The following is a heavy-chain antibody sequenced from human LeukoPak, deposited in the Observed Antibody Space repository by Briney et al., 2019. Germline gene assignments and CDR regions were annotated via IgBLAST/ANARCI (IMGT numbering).Heavy chain of an antibody. CDR2: IYASGNI. Sequence: SETLSLTCTVSGGSISSGSYYWSWIRQPAGKGLEWIGRIYASGNINYNPSLKSRVTISVDTSKNQSSLKLSSVTAADTAVYYCATGYGKLDSWGQGTLVTVFS. V-gene: IGHV4-61*02. CDR1: GGSISSGSYY. J-gene: IGHJ5*01. D-gene: IGHD2-15*01. CDR3: ATGYGKLDS.